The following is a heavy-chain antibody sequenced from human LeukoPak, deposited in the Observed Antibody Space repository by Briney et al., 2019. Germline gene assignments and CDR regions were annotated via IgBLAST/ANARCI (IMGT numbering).Heavy chain of an antibody. CDR1: GGTFSSYA. Sequence: SVKVSCKASGGTFSSYAISWVRQAPGQGLEWMGGIIPIFGTANYAQKFQGRVTITADESTSTAYMELSSLRSEDTAVYYCARAREQQTTSYYYYYYMDVWGKGTTVTVSS. V-gene: IGHV1-69*13. CDR3: ARAREQQTTSYYYYYYMDV. J-gene: IGHJ6*03. CDR2: IIPIFGTA. D-gene: IGHD6-13*01.